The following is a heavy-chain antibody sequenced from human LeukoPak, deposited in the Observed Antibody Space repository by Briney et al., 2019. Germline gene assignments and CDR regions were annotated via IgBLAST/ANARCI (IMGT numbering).Heavy chain of an antibody. V-gene: IGHV4-39*07. CDR1: GGSINSSSYC. J-gene: IGHJ4*02. Sequence: SETLSLTCTVSGGSINSSSYCWGWIRQPPGKGLEWIGSIYYSGNTYYKPSLKSRVTISVDTSRNQFSLKLNSVTAADTAMYYCARVFKRVITFGEVIVNPKYYLDYWGQGTLVTVSS. CDR2: IYYSGNT. D-gene: IGHD3-16*02. CDR3: ARVFKRVITFGEVIVNPKYYLDY.